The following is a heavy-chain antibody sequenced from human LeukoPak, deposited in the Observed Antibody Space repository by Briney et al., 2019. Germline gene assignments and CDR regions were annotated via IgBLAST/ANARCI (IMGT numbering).Heavy chain of an antibody. J-gene: IGHJ4*02. CDR3: ARGPGIAAAAEGNHFGY. Sequence: GGSLRLSCAASGFTFSTYTMNWVRQAPGKGLEWVSYISSGSSIMYYADSVKGRFTISRDNAKNSLYLQMNSLRAEDTAVYYCARGPGIAAAAEGNHFGYWGQGTLVTVSS. CDR2: ISSGSSIM. D-gene: IGHD6-13*01. CDR1: GFTFSTYT. V-gene: IGHV3-48*01.